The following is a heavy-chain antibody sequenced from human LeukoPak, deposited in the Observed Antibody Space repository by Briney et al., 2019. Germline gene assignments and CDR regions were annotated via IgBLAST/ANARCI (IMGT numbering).Heavy chain of an antibody. Sequence: SXAASXFTFSEYYMSWVRQAPGEGGGWVSXXXXXXSYTNYAASVKGPFTISRDNANNSLYLQMTSLSAQDTAVYYCATQNSSSWYHYYSYYYGMDVWGKGTTVPVSS. CDR3: ATQNSSSWYHYYSYYYGMDV. D-gene: IGHD6-13*01. CDR2: XXXXXSYT. V-gene: IGHV3-11*06. CDR1: XFTFSEYY. J-gene: IGHJ6*04.